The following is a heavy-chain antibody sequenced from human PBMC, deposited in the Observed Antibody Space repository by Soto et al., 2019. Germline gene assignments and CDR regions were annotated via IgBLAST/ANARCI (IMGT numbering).Heavy chain of an antibody. D-gene: IGHD2-2*01. CDR2: IFSNDEK. V-gene: IGHV2-26*01. J-gene: IGHJ5*02. CDR1: GLSLNNGRLG. Sequence: SGPTLVNPTETRTLTCTVSGLSLNNGRLGVSWIRQPPGKALEWLAHIFSNDEKSYSTSLKSRLTISKDNSRSQVVLTMTNVDPVDSGTYYCELIKDCSSTDCYLASFDPWGQGTLVTVSS. CDR3: ELIKDCSSTDCYLASFDP.